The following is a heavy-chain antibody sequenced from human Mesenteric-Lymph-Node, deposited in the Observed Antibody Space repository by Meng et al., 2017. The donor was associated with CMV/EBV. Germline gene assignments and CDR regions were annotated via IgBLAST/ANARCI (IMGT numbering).Heavy chain of an antibody. Sequence: ASVKVSCKASCYTFTSYGISWVRQAPGQGLEWMGWISTSNGDTNYAQKLQGRVTMTTDTSTSTAYMEMRSLGSDDTAVYYCARTSTIFGVVINFLDYWGQGTLVTVSS. CDR3: ARTSTIFGVVINFLDY. J-gene: IGHJ4*02. V-gene: IGHV1-18*01. CDR2: ISTSNGDT. CDR1: CYTFTSYG. D-gene: IGHD3-3*01.